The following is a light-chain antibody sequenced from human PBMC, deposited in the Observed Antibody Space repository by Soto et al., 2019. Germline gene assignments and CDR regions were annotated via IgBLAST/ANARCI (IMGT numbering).Light chain of an antibody. CDR1: QSVSSN. CDR2: GAS. CDR3: QHYNKLPLP. V-gene: IGKV3-15*01. J-gene: IGKJ4*01. Sequence: EIVLTQSPATRSVSPGERATLSCRASQSVSSNLTWYMQKPGQAPRLVIYGASTRATGIPARFSGSGSGTEFTLTISSLQSEDFAVYYCQHYNKLPLPFGGGAKVEIK.